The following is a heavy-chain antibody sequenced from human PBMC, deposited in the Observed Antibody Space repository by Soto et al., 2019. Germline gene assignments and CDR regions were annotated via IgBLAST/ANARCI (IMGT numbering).Heavy chain of an antibody. J-gene: IGHJ4*02. CDR1: GVSITNSKW. D-gene: IGHD1-26*01. V-gene: IGHV4-4*01. Sequence: TLSLTCTVSGVSITNSKWWSWVRLPPAKGLEWIGDMYHAGSTKYNPSLGRRVTISVDTSNNQFALTLTSVTAADTAVYFCARGPPIVGNTTPLDSWGQGTLVT. CDR2: MYHAGST. CDR3: ARGPPIVGNTTPLDS.